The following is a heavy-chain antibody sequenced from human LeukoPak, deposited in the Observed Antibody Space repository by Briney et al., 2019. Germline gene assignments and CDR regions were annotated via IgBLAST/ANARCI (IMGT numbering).Heavy chain of an antibody. Sequence: SETLSLTCTVSGGSINVFYWSWIRQPAGKGLQWIGRISTSGNTDYNPSLKSRVTMSVDTSKNQFFLNLSSVTAADTAVYYCASRNFGVVTDWGQGTLVTVSS. D-gene: IGHD3-3*01. J-gene: IGHJ4*02. CDR1: GGSINVFY. CDR3: ASRNFGVVTD. V-gene: IGHV4-4*07. CDR2: ISTSGNT.